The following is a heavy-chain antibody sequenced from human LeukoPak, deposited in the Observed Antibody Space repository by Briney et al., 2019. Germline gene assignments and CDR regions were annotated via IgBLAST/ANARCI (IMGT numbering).Heavy chain of an antibody. J-gene: IGHJ4*02. CDR2: ISPYNGNT. V-gene: IGHV1-18*01. CDR3: AREDTNGWEIDY. CDR1: AYTFTSYT. Sequence: ASVKVSCKASAYTFTSYTISWVRQAPGQGLEWMGWISPYNGNTDFAQKLQGRVTMTTDTSTNTAYMELRSLRSDDTAVYYCAREDTNGWEIDYWGQGTLVTVSS. D-gene: IGHD6-19*01.